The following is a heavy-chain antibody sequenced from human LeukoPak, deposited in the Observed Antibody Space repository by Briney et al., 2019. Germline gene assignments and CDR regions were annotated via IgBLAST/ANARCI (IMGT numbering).Heavy chain of an antibody. CDR2: INHSGST. D-gene: IGHD4-17*01. Sequence: SETLSLTCAVYGGSFSGYYWSWIRQPPGKGLEWIGEINHSGSTNYNPSLKSRVTISVDTSKNQFSLKLSSVTAADTAVYYCARDRSVTFDAFDIWGQGTMVTVSS. J-gene: IGHJ3*02. V-gene: IGHV4-34*01. CDR1: GGSFSGYY. CDR3: ARDRSVTFDAFDI.